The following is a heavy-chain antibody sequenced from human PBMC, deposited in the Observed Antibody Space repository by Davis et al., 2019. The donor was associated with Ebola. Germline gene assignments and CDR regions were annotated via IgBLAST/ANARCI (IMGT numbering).Heavy chain of an antibody. CDR1: GFTFSSYG. V-gene: IGHV3-30*02. J-gene: IGHJ4*02. D-gene: IGHD6-13*01. CDR2: IRYDGSNK. Sequence: PGGSLRLSCAASGFTFSSYGMHWVRQAPGKGLEWVAFIRYDGSNKQYADSVKGRFTISRDNSKNTQYLQMNSLRAEDTAVYYCAKSRIAAAVLQHFDYWGQGTLVTVSS. CDR3: AKSRIAAAVLQHFDY.